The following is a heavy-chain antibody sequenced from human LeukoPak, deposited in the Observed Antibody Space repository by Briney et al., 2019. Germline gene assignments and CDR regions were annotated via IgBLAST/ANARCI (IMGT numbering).Heavy chain of an antibody. CDR3: AREDFYGSGSYLDY. D-gene: IGHD3-10*01. CDR1: GFTGSSNY. V-gene: IGHV3-53*01. CDR2: IYSGGST. Sequence: PGGSLRLSCAASGFTGSSNYMSWVRQAPGKGLEWVSVIYSGGSTYYADSVKGRFTISRDNSKNTLYLQMNSLRAEDTAVYYCAREDFYGSGSYLDYWGQGTLVTVSS. J-gene: IGHJ4*02.